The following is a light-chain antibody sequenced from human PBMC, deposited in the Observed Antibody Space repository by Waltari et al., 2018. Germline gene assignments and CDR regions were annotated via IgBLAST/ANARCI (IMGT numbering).Light chain of an antibody. Sequence: LLMQSPVNLSVSPRERVTLSCRASQNIHDNLAWYQQKPGQAPRLLIYGASTRATTIPARFRGSGSGTEFTLTISSLQSEDLAIYYCQQYNKWPPLTFGGGTKVEIK. CDR1: QNIHDN. CDR3: QQYNKWPPLT. CDR2: GAS. V-gene: IGKV3-15*01. J-gene: IGKJ4*01.